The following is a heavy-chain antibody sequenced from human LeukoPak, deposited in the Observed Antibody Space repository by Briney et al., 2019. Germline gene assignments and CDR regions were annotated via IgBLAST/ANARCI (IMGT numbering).Heavy chain of an antibody. CDR2: TYYRSKWNY. J-gene: IGHJ4*02. CDR3: ARNSADLDF. Sequence: SQTLSLTCDISGDSVSSKSSAWNWIRQSPSRGLERLGRTYYRSKWNYHYAVAVKSRLTNNPDTSKNQFSLQLNSVTPEDTAVYYCARNSADLDFWGQGILVTVSS. D-gene: IGHD1-26*01. V-gene: IGHV6-1*01. CDR1: GDSVSSKSSA.